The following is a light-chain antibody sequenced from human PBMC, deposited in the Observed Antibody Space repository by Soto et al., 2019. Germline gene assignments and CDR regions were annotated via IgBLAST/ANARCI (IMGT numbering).Light chain of an antibody. Sequence: DFQMTQSPSSLSASVGDRVTITCRASQGINSHLAWFQQKPGKVPKVLIYAASTLQSAVPSRFSGSGSATAFTVTTSSLQPEDVATYYCQNYNSAPPAGTFGGGTKVEIK. CDR3: QNYNSAPPAGT. CDR1: QGINSH. J-gene: IGKJ4*01. CDR2: AAS. V-gene: IGKV1-27*01.